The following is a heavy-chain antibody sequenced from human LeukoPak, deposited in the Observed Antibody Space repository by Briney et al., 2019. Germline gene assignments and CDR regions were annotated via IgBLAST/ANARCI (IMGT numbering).Heavy chain of an antibody. V-gene: IGHV1-18*04. Sequence: GASVKVSCKASGYTFTGYYMHWVRQAPGQGLEWMGWISAYNGNTNYAQKLQGRVTMTTDTSTSTAYMELRSLRSDDTAVYYCARDELTGYYYWGQGTLVTVSS. J-gene: IGHJ4*02. CDR3: ARDELTGYYY. CDR2: ISAYNGNT. CDR1: GYTFTGYY. D-gene: IGHD3-9*01.